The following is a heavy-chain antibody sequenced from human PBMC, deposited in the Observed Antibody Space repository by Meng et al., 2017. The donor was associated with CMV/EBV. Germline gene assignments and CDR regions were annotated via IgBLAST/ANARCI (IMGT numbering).Heavy chain of an antibody. CDR3: ARGVDSGYYYYGMDV. J-gene: IGHJ6*02. V-gene: IGHV5-51*01. D-gene: IGHD3-10*01. CDR2: IYPGDSDT. CDR1: GYSFTSYW. Sequence: GESLKISCKGSGYSFTSYWIGWVRQMPGKGLEWMGIIYPGDSDTRYSPSSQGQVTISADKSICTAYLQWSSLKASDTAMYYCARGVDSGYYYYGMDVWGQGTTVTVSS.